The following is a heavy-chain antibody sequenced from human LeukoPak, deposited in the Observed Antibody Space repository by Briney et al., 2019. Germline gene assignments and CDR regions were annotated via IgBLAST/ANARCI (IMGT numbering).Heavy chain of an antibody. CDR3: ATLNFGVVPLYYYYGMDV. Sequence: TSETLSLTCAVYGGSFSGYYWSWIRQPPGKGLEWIGEINHSGSTNYNPSLKSRVTISVDTSKNQFSLKLSSVTAADTAVYYCATLNFGVVPLYYYYGMDVWGQGTTVTVSS. D-gene: IGHD3-3*01. CDR2: INHSGST. CDR1: GGSFSGYY. V-gene: IGHV4-34*01. J-gene: IGHJ6*02.